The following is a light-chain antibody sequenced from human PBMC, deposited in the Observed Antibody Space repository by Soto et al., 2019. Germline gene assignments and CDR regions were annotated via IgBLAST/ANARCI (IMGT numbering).Light chain of an antibody. CDR3: QQRSNWPPRIT. CDR1: QSVSNY. CDR2: DAS. Sequence: EVVLTQSPATLSLSPGERASLSCRASQSVSNYLAWYQQKPGQAPRLLIYDASTRATGIPARFSGSGSGTDFTLTISSLEPEDFAVYYCQQRSNWPPRITFGHGIRLEIK. J-gene: IGKJ5*01. V-gene: IGKV3-11*01.